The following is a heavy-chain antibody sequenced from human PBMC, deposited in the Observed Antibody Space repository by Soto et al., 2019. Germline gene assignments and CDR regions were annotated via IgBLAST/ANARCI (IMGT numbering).Heavy chain of an antibody. J-gene: IGHJ6*01. V-gene: IGHV3-30-3*01. Sequence: QVQLVESRGGVVQPGRSLRLSCAASGFTFSSYAMHWVRQAPGKGLEWVAVISYDGSNKYYADSVKGRFTISRDNSKNTLYLQMNSLRAEDTAVYYCARAPGGTHSYYYGMDVW. CDR1: GFTFSSYA. CDR2: ISYDGSNK. D-gene: IGHD1-1*01. CDR3: ARAPGGTHSYYYGMDV.